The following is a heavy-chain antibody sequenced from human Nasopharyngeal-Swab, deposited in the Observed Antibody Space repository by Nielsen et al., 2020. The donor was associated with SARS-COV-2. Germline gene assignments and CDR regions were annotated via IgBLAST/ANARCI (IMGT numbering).Heavy chain of an antibody. CDR3: ARAGEQQLLYYYYMDV. Sequence: SVKVSCKVSGYTLTELSMHWVRQAPGQGLEWMGGIIPIFGTANYAQKFQGRVTITADKSTSTAYMELSSLRSEDTAVYYCARAGEQQLLYYYYMDVWGKGTTVTVSS. CDR2: IIPIFGTA. D-gene: IGHD6-13*01. V-gene: IGHV1-69*06. CDR1: GYTLTELS. J-gene: IGHJ6*03.